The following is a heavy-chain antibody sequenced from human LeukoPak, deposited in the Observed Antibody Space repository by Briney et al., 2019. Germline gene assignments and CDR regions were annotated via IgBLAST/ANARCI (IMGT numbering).Heavy chain of an antibody. D-gene: IGHD1-26*01. Sequence: PGGSLRLSCAASGFTFNNYWMSWVRQGPGKGLEWVAHIKEDTSQKYYVGSVEGRFTISRDNARNSLYLQMNSLRGEDTAVYFCARQFSREGHFYYWGQGALVTVSS. V-gene: IGHV3-7*01. J-gene: IGHJ4*02. CDR3: ARQFSREGHFYY. CDR1: GFTFNNYW. CDR2: IKEDTSQK.